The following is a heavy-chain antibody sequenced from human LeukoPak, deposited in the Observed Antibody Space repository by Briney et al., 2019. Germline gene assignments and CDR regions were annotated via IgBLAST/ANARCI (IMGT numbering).Heavy chain of an antibody. J-gene: IGHJ4*02. CDR1: GFRFSDFG. D-gene: IGHD2-15*01. V-gene: IGHV3-48*01. CDR3: ARRIREGYCSGGNCYSFGY. CDR2: ITSSSSNI. Sequence: GGSLRLSCGASGFRFSDFGMNWVRQAPGKGLEWVSHITSSSSNINYADSVKGRFTTSRDSAKNSLYLQMNSLRAEDTAVYFCARRIREGYCSGGNCYSFGYWGQGALVTVSS.